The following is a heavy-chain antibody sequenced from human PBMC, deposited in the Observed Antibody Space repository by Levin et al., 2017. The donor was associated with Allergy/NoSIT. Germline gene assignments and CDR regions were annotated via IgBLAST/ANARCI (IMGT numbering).Heavy chain of an antibody. J-gene: IGHJ4*02. CDR3: ARGGPPNYDYNWGSYRDAYFDY. CDR1: GFTFGDYA. V-gene: IGHV3-49*04. D-gene: IGHD3-16*02. CDR2: IRNKAHGGTT. Sequence: GESLKISCTGSGFTFGDYAMSWVRQAPGKGLEWVGFIRNKAHGGTTEYAASVKGRLTISRDDSKSIAYLQMNSLKTEYTAVYFCARGGPPNYDYNWGSYRDAYFDYWGQGTLVTVSS.